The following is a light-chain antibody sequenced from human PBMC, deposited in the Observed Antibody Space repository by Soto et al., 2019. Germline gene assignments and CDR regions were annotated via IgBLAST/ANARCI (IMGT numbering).Light chain of an antibody. CDR3: QQYHSDPIT. J-gene: IGKJ5*01. V-gene: IGKV4-1*01. CDR2: WAS. Sequence: DCVMTQSPDSLAVSLGERATINCRSSQSVLSNSDNKNYLAWFQQKPGQPPKLLFYWASTRESGVPDRFSGSGSATDFTLTISSLQAEDVAVYYCQQYHSDPITFGQGTRPEIK. CDR1: QSVLSNSDNKNY.